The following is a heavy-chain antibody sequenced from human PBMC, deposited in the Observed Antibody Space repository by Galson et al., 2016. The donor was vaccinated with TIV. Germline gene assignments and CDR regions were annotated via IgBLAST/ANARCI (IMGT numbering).Heavy chain of an antibody. D-gene: IGHD3-22*01. CDR3: TKVPSSGFSYYYGLDV. V-gene: IGHV3-23*01. J-gene: IGHJ6*02. Sequence: SLRLSCAASGFTFSIFAMTWVRQAPGMGLEWVSAISGGGGSTYYADSVKGRFTVSRDNSKNTLFLQMNSLRAEDTAVYYCTKVPSSGFSYYYGLDVWGQGNPGHRLL. CDR2: ISGGGGST. CDR1: GFTFSIFA.